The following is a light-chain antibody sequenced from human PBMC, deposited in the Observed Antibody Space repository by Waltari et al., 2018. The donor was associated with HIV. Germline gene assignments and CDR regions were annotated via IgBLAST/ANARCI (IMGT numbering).Light chain of an antibody. Sequence: QSVLTQPPSVSGAPGQRFTISCSGRSSNLGAGYDVHWYQLLPGRAPKVVISSNSNRPSGVPGRFSGSKSGTSASLAITGLQAEDEGDYYCQSYDNGLSTWVFGGGTKLTVL. J-gene: IGLJ3*02. V-gene: IGLV1-40*01. CDR2: SNS. CDR1: SSNLGAGYD. CDR3: QSYDNGLSTWV.